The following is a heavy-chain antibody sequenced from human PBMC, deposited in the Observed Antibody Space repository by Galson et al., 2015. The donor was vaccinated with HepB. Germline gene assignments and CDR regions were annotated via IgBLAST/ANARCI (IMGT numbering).Heavy chain of an antibody. Sequence: SLRLSCAATSGFTFNNYKIHLVRHAPGRVLVWVAYIDSDERGTKYADSVKGRFTISRDNARNTWFLQMNSLRVEDTAVYFCGRSRGASGYHYDYWGQGTLVAVSS. D-gene: IGHD3-22*01. CDR2: IDSDERGT. V-gene: IGHV3-74*03. J-gene: IGHJ4*02. CDR1: GFTFNNYK. CDR3: GRSRGASGYHYDY.